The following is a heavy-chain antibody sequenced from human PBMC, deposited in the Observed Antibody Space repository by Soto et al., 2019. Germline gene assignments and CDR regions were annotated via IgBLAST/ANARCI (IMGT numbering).Heavy chain of an antibody. V-gene: IGHV1-18*01. D-gene: IGHD2-2*01. CDR2: ISAYNGNT. CDR3: AREGGRYCSSTSCYWNYYYGMDV. J-gene: IGHJ6*02. CDR1: GYTFTSYG. Sequence: ASVKVSCKASGYTFTSYGISWVRQAPGQGLEWMGWISAYNGNTNYAQKLRGRVTMTTDTSTSTAYMELRSLRSDDTAVYYCAREGGRYCSSTSCYWNYYYGMDVWGQGTTVTVSS.